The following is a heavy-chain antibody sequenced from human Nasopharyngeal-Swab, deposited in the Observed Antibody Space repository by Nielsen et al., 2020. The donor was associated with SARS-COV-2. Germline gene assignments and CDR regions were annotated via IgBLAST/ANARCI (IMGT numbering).Heavy chain of an antibody. V-gene: IGHV4-34*01. CDR1: GGSFSGYY. D-gene: IGHD6-13*01. CDR3: ARCIAAAGPAPDY. CDR2: INHSGST. Sequence: SQTLSLTCAVYGGSFSGYYWSWIRQPPGKGLEWIGEINHSGSTNYNPSLKSRVTISVDTSKNQFSLKLSSVTAADTAVYYCARCIAAAGPAPDYWGQGTLVTVSP. J-gene: IGHJ4*02.